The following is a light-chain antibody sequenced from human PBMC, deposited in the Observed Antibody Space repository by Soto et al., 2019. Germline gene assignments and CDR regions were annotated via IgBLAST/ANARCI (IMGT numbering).Light chain of an antibody. CDR1: QSINSRY. Sequence: PGERATLSCRASQSINSRYLAWYQQKPGQAPRLLIYGASSRATGIPDRFSGSGSGTDFTLIISRLEPEDFAVYYCQQFGSSPGFTFGPGTKVDIK. V-gene: IGKV3-20*01. CDR3: QQFGSSPGFT. CDR2: GAS. J-gene: IGKJ3*01.